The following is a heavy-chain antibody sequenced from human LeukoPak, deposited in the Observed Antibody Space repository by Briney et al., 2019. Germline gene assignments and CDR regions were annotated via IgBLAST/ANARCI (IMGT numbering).Heavy chain of an antibody. CDR2: INPNSGGI. J-gene: IGHJ4*02. V-gene: IGHV1-2*02. D-gene: IGHD3-16*02. CDR3: ARESVWGSYPQRAYYFDY. Sequence: ASVKVSCKASGYTFTGYYMHWVRQAPGQGPEWMGWINPNSGGINYAQKFQGRVTMTRDTSISTVYMELSRLRSDDTAVYYCARESVWGSYPQRAYYFDYWGQGTLVTVSS. CDR1: GYTFTGYY.